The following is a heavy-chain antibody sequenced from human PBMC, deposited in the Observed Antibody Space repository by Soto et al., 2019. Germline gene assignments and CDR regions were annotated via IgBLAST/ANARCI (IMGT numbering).Heavy chain of an antibody. CDR3: ASSRITIFGVVAFGMDV. Sequence: ASVKVSCKASGYTFTGYYMHWVRQAPGQGLEWMGWINPNSGGTNYAQKFQGWVTMTRDTSISTAYMELSRLRSDDTAVYYCASSRITIFGVVAFGMDVWGQGTTVTVPS. CDR2: INPNSGGT. D-gene: IGHD3-3*01. J-gene: IGHJ6*02. V-gene: IGHV1-2*04. CDR1: GYTFTGYY.